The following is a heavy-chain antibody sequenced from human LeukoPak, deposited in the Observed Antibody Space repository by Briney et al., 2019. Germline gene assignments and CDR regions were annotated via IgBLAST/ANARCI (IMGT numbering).Heavy chain of an antibody. CDR1: GFTFSDYY. D-gene: IGHD1-14*01. CDR2: ISGSGSDT. V-gene: IGHV3-11*03. Sequence: PGGSLRLSCAASGFTFSDYYMSWIRQAPGKGLGSISYISGSGSDTNYADSVRGRFTISRDNAKNSLYLQMNSLTADDTAVYYCAITARIPEAWGQGTLVIVSS. CDR3: AITARIPEA. J-gene: IGHJ4*02.